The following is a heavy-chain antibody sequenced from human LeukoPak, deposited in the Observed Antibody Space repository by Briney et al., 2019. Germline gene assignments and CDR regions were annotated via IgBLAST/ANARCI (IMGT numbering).Heavy chain of an antibody. CDR2: INHSGST. J-gene: IGHJ3*01. V-gene: IGHV4-34*01. CDR3: ARRGSIFEDSEWRTAFDL. Sequence: SETLSLTCTVYGGSFSGYYWSWIRQPPGKGLEWIGEINHSGSTNYNPSLKSRVTISVDTSKNQFSLKLSSVTAADTAVYYCARRGSIFEDSEWRTAFDLWGQGTMVIVSS. CDR1: GGSFSGYY. D-gene: IGHD3-9*01.